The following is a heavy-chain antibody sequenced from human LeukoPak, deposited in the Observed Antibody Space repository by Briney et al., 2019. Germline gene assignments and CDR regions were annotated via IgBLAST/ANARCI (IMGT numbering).Heavy chain of an antibody. D-gene: IGHD4-23*01. CDR2: INPSGGST. V-gene: IGHV1-46*01. J-gene: IGHJ4*02. Sequence: ASVKVSCKASGYTFTSYYMHWVRQAPGQWLEWMGIINPSGGSTSYAQKFQGRVTMTRDTSTSTVYMELSSLRSEDTAVYYCARDQVVKGFDYWGQGTLVTVSS. CDR3: ARDQVVKGFDY. CDR1: GYTFTSYY.